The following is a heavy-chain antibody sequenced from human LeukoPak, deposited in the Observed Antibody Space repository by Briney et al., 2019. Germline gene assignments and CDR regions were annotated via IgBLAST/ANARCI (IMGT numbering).Heavy chain of an antibody. CDR1: GFTFSDYW. CDR2: IKQDGSER. CDR3: VRAIAAAASY. V-gene: IGHV3-7*01. Sequence: GGSLRLSCAASGFTFSDYWMHWVRQAPGRGLERVANIKQDGSERYYVDSVKGRFTITRDNAKNSLSLQMNSLRVEDTAVYYCVRAIAAAASYWGQGTLVTVSS. J-gene: IGHJ4*02. D-gene: IGHD6-13*01.